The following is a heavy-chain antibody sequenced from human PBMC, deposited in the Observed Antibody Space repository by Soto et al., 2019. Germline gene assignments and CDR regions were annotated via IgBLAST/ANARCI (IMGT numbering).Heavy chain of an antibody. CDR3: GKDSAWVTIVRVHKGDY. J-gene: IGHJ4*02. V-gene: IGHV3-30*18. Sequence: GGSLRLSCAASGFTFSSYGMHWVRQAPGKGLEWVAVISYDGSNKYYADSVKGRCTISRDNSKNTLYLQMNSLRAEDTAVYYCGKDSAWVTIVRVHKGDYWGQGTLVTVSS. CDR1: GFTFSSYG. D-gene: IGHD3-10*01. CDR2: ISYDGSNK.